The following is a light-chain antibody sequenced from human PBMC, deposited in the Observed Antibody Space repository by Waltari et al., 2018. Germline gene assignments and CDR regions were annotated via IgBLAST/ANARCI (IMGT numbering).Light chain of an antibody. Sequence: SALTQPAYVSGSLGQSITISCSGSTSDVGSGNLVSWYQQFPGTVPKLIIYEVTKRPSGVSSRFSGSKSGNMASLTISGLQPEDEADYYCCSYRIGSTPGVFGGGTKVTVL. J-gene: IGLJ3*02. CDR1: TSDVGSGNL. CDR2: EVT. V-gene: IGLV2-23*02. CDR3: CSYRIGSTPGV.